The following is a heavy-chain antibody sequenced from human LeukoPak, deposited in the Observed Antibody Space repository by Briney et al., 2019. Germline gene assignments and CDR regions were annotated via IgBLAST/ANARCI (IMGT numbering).Heavy chain of an antibody. Sequence: ASVKVSCKASGYTLTGYYMHWVRQAPGQGLEWMGWINPNSGGTNYAQKFQGRVTMTRDTSISTAYMELSRLRSDDTAVYYCAREGIAVAGTQDYWGQGTLVTVSS. J-gene: IGHJ4*02. CDR2: INPNSGGT. CDR3: AREGIAVAGTQDY. V-gene: IGHV1-2*02. CDR1: GYTLTGYY. D-gene: IGHD6-19*01.